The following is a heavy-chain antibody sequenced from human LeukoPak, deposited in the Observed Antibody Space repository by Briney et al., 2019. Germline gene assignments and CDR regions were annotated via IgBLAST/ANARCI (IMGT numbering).Heavy chain of an antibody. CDR2: MNPYSGNT. CDR1: GYSFTSYD. J-gene: IGHJ4*02. V-gene: IGHV1-8*01. CDR3: ARKGGYYYDSRAYDY. Sequence: AASVKVSCKASGYSFTSYDLHWVRQATGQGLEWMGWMNPYSGNTGYAQKFQGGVTMTRNTSISTAYMELSSLTSEDTAVYYCARKGGYYYDSRAYDYWGQGTLVTVSS. D-gene: IGHD3-22*01.